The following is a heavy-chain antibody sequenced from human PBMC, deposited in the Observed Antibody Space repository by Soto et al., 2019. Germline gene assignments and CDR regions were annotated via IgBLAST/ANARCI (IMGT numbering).Heavy chain of an antibody. D-gene: IGHD1-1*01. J-gene: IGHJ6*02. CDR1: GFTVSSNY. CDR2: IYSGGST. Sequence: PGGSLRLSCAASGFTVSSNYMSWVRQAPGKGLERVSVIYSGGSTYYADSVKGRFTISRDNSKNTLYLQMNSLRAEDTAVYYCARVNWNPWGMDVWGQGTTVTVSS. V-gene: IGHV3-53*01. CDR3: ARVNWNPWGMDV.